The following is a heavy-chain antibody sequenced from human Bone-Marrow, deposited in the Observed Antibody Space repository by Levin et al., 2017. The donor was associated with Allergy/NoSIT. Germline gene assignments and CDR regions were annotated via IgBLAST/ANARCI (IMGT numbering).Heavy chain of an antibody. CDR1: GFIFSSYT. V-gene: IGHV3-21*01. CDR3: ARQGWVVRGLNHGKGLDYYYSGLDV. J-gene: IGHJ6*02. Sequence: GGSLRLSCAASGFIFSSYTMTWVRQVPGKGLEWVSSISHSSTYIDYVDSLKGRFTISRDNATKSLYLQMKSLRAEDTAIYYCARQGWVVRGLNHGKGLDYYYSGLDVWGQGTTVTVSS. CDR2: ISHSSTYI. D-gene: IGHD3-10*01.